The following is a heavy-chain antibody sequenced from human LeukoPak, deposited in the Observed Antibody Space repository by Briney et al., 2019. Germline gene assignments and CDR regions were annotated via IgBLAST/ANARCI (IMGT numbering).Heavy chain of an antibody. J-gene: IGHJ5*02. D-gene: IGHD3-22*01. V-gene: IGHV4-30-4*01. Sequence: SQTLSLTCTVSGGSISSGDYYWSWIRQPPGKGLEWIAYMYYSGSTYYNPSLKSRVTMSADTSKNQLSLKLSSVTAADTAVYYCARSYYYDSRIDPWGQGILVTVSS. CDR3: ARSYYYDSRIDP. CDR2: MYYSGST. CDR1: GGSISSGDYY.